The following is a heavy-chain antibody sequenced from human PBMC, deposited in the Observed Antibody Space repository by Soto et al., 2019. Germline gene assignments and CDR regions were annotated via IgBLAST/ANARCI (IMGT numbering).Heavy chain of an antibody. CDR1: VGTFSSYA. D-gene: IGHD3-3*01. CDR2: IIPIFGTA. J-gene: IGHJ6*02. CDR3: ARVTYGQFSPPYYYYYGMDV. Sequence: SSVTVSRTPSVGTFSSYAISWVRPAPAQGREWMGGIIPIFGTANYAQKFQARVTITADESTSTAYMELSSLRSEDTAVYYCARVTYGQFSPPYYYYYGMDVWGQGTTVTVSS. V-gene: IGHV1-69*13.